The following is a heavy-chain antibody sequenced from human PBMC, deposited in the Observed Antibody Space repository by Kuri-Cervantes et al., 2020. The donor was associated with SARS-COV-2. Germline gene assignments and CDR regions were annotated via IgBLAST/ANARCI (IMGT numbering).Heavy chain of an antibody. D-gene: IGHD3-16*01. CDR3: ERGLGRDYYGMDV. J-gene: IGHJ6*02. Sequence: GGSLRLSCAASGFTFSTYEMNWVRQAPGKGLEWVSYISSSGSTKYYADSVKGRFTISRDNAKNSLYLQMNSLRAEDTAVYYCERGLGRDYYGMDVWGQGTTVTVSS. CDR1: GFTFSTYE. V-gene: IGHV3-48*03. CDR2: ISSSGSTK.